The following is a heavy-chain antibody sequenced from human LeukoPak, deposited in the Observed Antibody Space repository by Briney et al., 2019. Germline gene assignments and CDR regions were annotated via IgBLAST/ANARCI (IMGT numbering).Heavy chain of an antibody. Sequence: SETLSLTCTVSGYSISSGYYWSWIRQPPGKVLEWIATIHHSGVTYYNPSLKSRVTMSVDTSKNQFSLKLGSVTAAGTAVYYCARYTANTAGYSFDFWGQGALVTVSS. CDR2: IHHSGVT. CDR3: ARYTANTAGYSFDF. J-gene: IGHJ4*02. D-gene: IGHD3-22*01. CDR1: GYSISSGYY. V-gene: IGHV4-38-2*02.